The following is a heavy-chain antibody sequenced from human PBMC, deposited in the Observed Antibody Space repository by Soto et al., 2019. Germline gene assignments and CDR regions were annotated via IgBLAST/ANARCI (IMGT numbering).Heavy chain of an antibody. J-gene: IGHJ4*02. V-gene: IGHV4-59*01. D-gene: IGHD3-22*01. CDR2: IYSSGST. CDR1: GGSMSNYH. CDR3: ARGDYDSSGYPTLFDD. Sequence: SATLSLTFTVSGGSMSNYHWSWIRQPPGKGLEWVGYIYSSGSTNYNPSLKSRVTISVDTSKNQFSLRLSSVTAADTAVYYCARGDYDSSGYPTLFDDCGQGTLVIVSS.